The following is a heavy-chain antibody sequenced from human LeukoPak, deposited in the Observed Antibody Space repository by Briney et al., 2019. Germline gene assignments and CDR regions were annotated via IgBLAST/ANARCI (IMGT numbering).Heavy chain of an antibody. D-gene: IGHD3-22*01. CDR3: ASHLYDSSGYYFFYFDY. Sequence: PSETLSLTCTVSGGSISSSSYYWGWIRQPPGKGLEWIGSIYYSGSTCYNPSLKSRVTISVDTSKNQFSLKLSSVTAADTAVYYCASHLYDSSGYYFFYFDYWGQGTLVTVSS. CDR2: IYYSGST. V-gene: IGHV4-39*01. CDR1: GGSISSSSYY. J-gene: IGHJ4*02.